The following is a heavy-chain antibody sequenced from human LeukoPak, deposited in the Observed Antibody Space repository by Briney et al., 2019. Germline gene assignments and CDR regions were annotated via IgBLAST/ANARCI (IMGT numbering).Heavy chain of an antibody. D-gene: IGHD4-11*01. CDR3: ARLPNHYGNYAGWFDP. V-gene: IGHV4-39*01. J-gene: IGHJ5*01. CDR1: GGSISSSSYY. CDR2: IYYSGST. Sequence: KSSETLSLTCAVSGGSISSSSYYWGWIRQPPGKGLEWVGSIYYSGSTYYNPSLKSRVTISVDTSKNQFSLKLSSVTAADTAVYYCARLPNHYGNYAGWFDPWGKEPWSPSPQ.